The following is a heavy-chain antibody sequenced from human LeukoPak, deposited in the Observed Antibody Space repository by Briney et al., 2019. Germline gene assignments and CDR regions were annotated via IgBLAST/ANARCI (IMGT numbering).Heavy chain of an antibody. CDR1: GYTFTGYY. V-gene: IGHV1-2*02. Sequence: GASVKVSCKASGYTFTGYYMHWVRQAPGQGLEWMGWINPNSGGTNYAQKFQGRVTMTRDTSISTAYMELSRLRSEDTAVYYCARELRGSYDNDAFDIWGQGTMVTVSS. D-gene: IGHD3-16*01. CDR3: ARELRGSYDNDAFDI. J-gene: IGHJ3*02. CDR2: INPNSGGT.